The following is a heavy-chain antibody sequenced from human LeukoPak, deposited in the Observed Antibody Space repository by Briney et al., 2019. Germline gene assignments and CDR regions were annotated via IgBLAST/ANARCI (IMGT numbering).Heavy chain of an antibody. V-gene: IGHV3-74*01. D-gene: IGHD3-22*01. Sequence: PGGSLRLSCAASGFTFNRYWMHWVRQAPGKGLVWVSRINTDGSSTTYADSVKGRFTISRDNGKNALYLQMHSLRAEDTAVYYCARDGHYYDTSDHYANNWFAPWGQGTLVTVSS. CDR1: GFTFNRYW. CDR3: ARDGHYYDTSDHYANNWFAP. J-gene: IGHJ5*02. CDR2: INTDGSST.